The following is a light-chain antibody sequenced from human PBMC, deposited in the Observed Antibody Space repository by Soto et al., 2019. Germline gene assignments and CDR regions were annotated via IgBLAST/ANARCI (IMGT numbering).Light chain of an antibody. J-gene: IGKJ2*01. CDR1: QSISTW. CDR2: KAS. CDR3: QQYNGYPHT. V-gene: IGKV1-5*03. Sequence: DIQMTQSPSTLSASVGDRVTITCRASQSISTWLAWYQQKPGKAPKLLIYKASSLRNGVPSRFSGSGSGTEFTRTIDSLQPDDFASYYCQQYNGYPHTFGQGTKREIK.